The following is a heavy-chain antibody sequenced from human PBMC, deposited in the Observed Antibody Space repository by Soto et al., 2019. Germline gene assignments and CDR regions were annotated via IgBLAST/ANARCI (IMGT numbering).Heavy chain of an antibody. V-gene: IGHV3-11*01. CDR2: ISSSGSTI. CDR3: ARGPNRLYCSGGSCYSPLDY. J-gene: IGHJ4*02. Sequence: PGGSLRLSCAASGFTFSDYYMSWIRQAPGKGLEWVSYISSSGSTIYYADSVKGRFTISRDNAKNSLYLQMNSLRAEDTAVYYCARGPNRLYCSGGSCYSPLDYWGQGTLVTVSS. D-gene: IGHD2-15*01. CDR1: GFTFSDYY.